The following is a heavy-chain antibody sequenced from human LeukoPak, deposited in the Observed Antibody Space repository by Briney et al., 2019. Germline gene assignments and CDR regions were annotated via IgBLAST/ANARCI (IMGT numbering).Heavy chain of an antibody. D-gene: IGHD2-21*01. CDR2: INHSGST. CDR1: GGSFSGYY. J-gene: IGHJ5*02. CDR3: ARVHIAVVSPIGNWFDP. Sequence: PETLSLTCAVYGGSFSGYYWSWIRQPPGKGLEWIGEINHSGSTNYNPSLKSRVTISVDTSKNQFSLKLSSVTAADTAVYYCARVHIAVVSPIGNWFDPWGQGTLVTVSS. V-gene: IGHV4-34*01.